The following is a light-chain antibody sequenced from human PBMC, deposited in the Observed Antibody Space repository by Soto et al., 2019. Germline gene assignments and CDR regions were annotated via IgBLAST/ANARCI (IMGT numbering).Light chain of an antibody. J-gene: IGKJ1*01. V-gene: IGKV3-15*01. CDR1: QSVSRN. CDR2: GVS. Sequence: EIVMTQSPATLSVSPGESATLSCRASQSVSRNLAWHQQKPGQAPRLLIYGVSTRATGIPARFSGSGSGTEFTLTISNLQSEDSAVYYCQHYYYWPPWTFGQGTKVDNK. CDR3: QHYYYWPPWT.